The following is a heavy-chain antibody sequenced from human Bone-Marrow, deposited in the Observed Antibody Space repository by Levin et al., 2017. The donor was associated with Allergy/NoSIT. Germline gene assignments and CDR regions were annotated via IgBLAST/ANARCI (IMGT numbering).Heavy chain of an antibody. Sequence: KISCKASGGTFSNYAISWVRQAPGQGLEWMGGIIPIFGTANYAQKFQGRVTITADESTSTAYMELSSLRSEDTAVYYCALGYYDSSGYYSAFDYWGQGTLVTVSS. J-gene: IGHJ4*02. D-gene: IGHD3-22*01. CDR2: IIPIFGTA. CDR1: GGTFSNYA. CDR3: ALGYYDSSGYYSAFDY. V-gene: IGHV1-69*01.